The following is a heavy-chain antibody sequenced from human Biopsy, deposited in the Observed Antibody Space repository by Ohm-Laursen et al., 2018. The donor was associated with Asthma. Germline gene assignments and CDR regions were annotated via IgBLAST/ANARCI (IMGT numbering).Heavy chain of an antibody. CDR3: AKEVFPGWELRRGPDS. Sequence: SLRLSCAASGFGFSNYGMHWVRQAPGKGLDWVAVISFDGTNRNYTDSVKGRFTISRDNSRNTLHLEMNSLRAEDTAVYFCAKEVFPGWELRRGPDSWGQGTLVAVSS. V-gene: IGHV3-30*18. CDR1: GFGFSNYG. J-gene: IGHJ4*02. D-gene: IGHD1-26*01. CDR2: ISFDGTNR.